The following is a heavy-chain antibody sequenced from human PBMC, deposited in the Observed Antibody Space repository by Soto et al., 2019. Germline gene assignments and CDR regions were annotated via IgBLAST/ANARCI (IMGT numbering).Heavy chain of an antibody. CDR1: GGTFSSYA. J-gene: IGHJ6*02. CDR2: IIPIFGTA. V-gene: IGHV1-69*06. CDR3: ATGPLYYYYGMDV. Sequence: QVQLVQSGAEVKKPGSSVKVSCKASGGTFSSYAISWVRQAPGQGLEWMGGIIPIFGTAHYAQKFQRRVTITADNSAITAYMELSSLRSEDTAVYYCATGPLYYYYGMDVWGQGTTVTVAS.